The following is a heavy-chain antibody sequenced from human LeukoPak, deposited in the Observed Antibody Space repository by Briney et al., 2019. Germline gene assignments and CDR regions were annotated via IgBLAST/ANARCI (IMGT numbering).Heavy chain of an antibody. J-gene: IGHJ3*01. CDR1: GFTFSSYE. CDR2: ISSSGSTI. Sequence: PGGSLRLSCAASGFTFSSYEMNWVRQAPGKGLEWVSYISSSGSTIYYADSVKGRFTISRDNAKNSLYLQMNSLRVEDTALYHCARAAGECSGGSCYSHAFDVWGQGTRVTVSS. CDR3: ARAAGECSGGSCYSHAFDV. D-gene: IGHD2-15*01. V-gene: IGHV3-48*03.